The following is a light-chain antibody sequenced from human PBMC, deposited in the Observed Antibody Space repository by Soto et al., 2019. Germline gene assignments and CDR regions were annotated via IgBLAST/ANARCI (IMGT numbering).Light chain of an antibody. CDR3: SSYTSSNTYV. CDR1: SSDLGDYNY. CDR2: DVG. J-gene: IGLJ1*01. V-gene: IGLV2-14*01. Sequence: QSALTQPASVSGPPGQSITISCTGASSDLGDYNYVSWYQQYPGKAPKLMIYDVGARPSGVSDRFSGSKSGNTASLTISGLQAEDEGDYYCSSYTSSNTYVFGTGTKLTVL.